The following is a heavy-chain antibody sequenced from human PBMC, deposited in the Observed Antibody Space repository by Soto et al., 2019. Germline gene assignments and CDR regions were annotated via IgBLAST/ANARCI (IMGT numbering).Heavy chain of an antibody. CDR2: INHSGST. D-gene: IGHD3-22*01. J-gene: IGHJ4*02. CDR1: GGSFSGYY. Sequence: SETLSLTCAVYGGSFSGYYWSWIRQPPGKGLEWIGEINHSGSTNYNPSLKSRVTISVDTSKNQFSLKLSSVTAADTVVYYCARGQRIGVITTWFDYWGQGTLVTVSS. V-gene: IGHV4-34*01. CDR3: ARGQRIGVITTWFDY.